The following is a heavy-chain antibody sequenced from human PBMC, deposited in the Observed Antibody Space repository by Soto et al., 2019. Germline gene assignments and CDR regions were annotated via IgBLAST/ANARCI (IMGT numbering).Heavy chain of an antibody. D-gene: IGHD3-22*01. CDR3: ATRPLLPGAP. Sequence: EVQLVESGGGLIQPGGSLRLSCAASGFTFSSNDMNWVRQAPGKGLEWVSLIYSGGSTYYADSVKGRFTISRDKSKNTLYLQMSSLRAADTAVYYCATRPLLPGAPWGQGTMVTVSS. V-gene: IGHV3-53*01. J-gene: IGHJ3*01. CDR1: GFTFSSND. CDR2: IYSGGST.